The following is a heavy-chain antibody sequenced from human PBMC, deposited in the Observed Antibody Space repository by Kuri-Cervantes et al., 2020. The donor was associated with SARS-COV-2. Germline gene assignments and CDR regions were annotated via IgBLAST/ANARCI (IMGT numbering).Heavy chain of an antibody. Sequence: GGSLRLSCAASGFTFSSYGMHWVRQAPGKGLEWVAVIWYDGSNKYYADSVKGRFTISRDNSKNTLYLQMNSLRAEDTAVYYCARGGNWAPLDYWGQGTLVTVSS. CDR1: GFTFSSYG. CDR3: ARGGNWAPLDY. J-gene: IGHJ4*02. CDR2: IWYDGSNK. D-gene: IGHD7-27*01. V-gene: IGHV3-33*01.